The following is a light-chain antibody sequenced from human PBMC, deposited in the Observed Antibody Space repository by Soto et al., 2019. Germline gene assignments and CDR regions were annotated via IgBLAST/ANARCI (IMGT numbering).Light chain of an antibody. CDR2: DVT. CDR1: SSDVSGYDF. V-gene: IGLV2-14*03. CDR3: SSYISSSTLEV. Sequence: ALTQPASVSGSPGQSITISCTGTSSDVSGYDFVSWFQQHPGKAPKLMIYDVTNRPSGVSDRFSGSKSANTASPTISGLQAEDEADYYCSSYISSSTLEVFGTGTKVTVL. J-gene: IGLJ1*01.